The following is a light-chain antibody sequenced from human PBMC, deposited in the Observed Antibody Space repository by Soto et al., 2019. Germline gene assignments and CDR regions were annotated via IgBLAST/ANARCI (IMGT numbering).Light chain of an antibody. V-gene: IGKV3-15*01. J-gene: IGKJ1*01. Sequence: EIVMTQSPATLSVSPGERATLSCRASQSVSSNLAWYQQKPVQAPRLLIYGASTRATGIPARFSGSGSGTEFTLTISSLQSEDFAVYYCQQYNNWTPWTFGQGTKVDIK. CDR3: QQYNNWTPWT. CDR2: GAS. CDR1: QSVSSN.